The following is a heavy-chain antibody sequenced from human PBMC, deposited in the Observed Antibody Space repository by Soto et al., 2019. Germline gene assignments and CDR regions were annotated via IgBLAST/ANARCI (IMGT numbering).Heavy chain of an antibody. CDR2: IYPGDSDT. CDR3: ARQETYYSYGMDV. CDR1: GYSFTGYW. Sequence: GESLKISFKGSGYSFTGYWIAWVRQMPGKGLEWMGIIYPGDSDTRYSPSFQGQVTVSADKSIRTAYLQWSSLKASDTAMYYCARQETYYSYGMDVWGQGTTVTVS. V-gene: IGHV5-51*01. J-gene: IGHJ6*02.